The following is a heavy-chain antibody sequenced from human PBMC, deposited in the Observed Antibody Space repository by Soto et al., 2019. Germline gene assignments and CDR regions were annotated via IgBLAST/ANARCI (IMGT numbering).Heavy chain of an antibody. CDR3: ARVHYYDFWSGNRFDP. V-gene: IGHV2-26*01. D-gene: IGHD3-3*01. CDR1: GFSLSNARMG. Sequence: SGPTLVNPTETLTLTCTVSGFSLSNARMGVSWIRQPPGKALEWLAHIFSNDEKSYNTSLKSRLTISKDTSKSQVVLTMTNMDPVDTATYYCARVHYYDFWSGNRFDPWGQGTLVTVSS. CDR2: IFSNDEK. J-gene: IGHJ5*02.